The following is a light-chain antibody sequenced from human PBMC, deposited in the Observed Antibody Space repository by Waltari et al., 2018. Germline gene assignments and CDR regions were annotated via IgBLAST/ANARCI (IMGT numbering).Light chain of an antibody. CDR2: DVS. V-gene: IGLV2-14*03. J-gene: IGLJ3*02. Sequence: QSALTQPASVSGSPGQSITISCTGTRRDVGSYNSVSWYQDHPGQGPKVIIYDVSDRPSGVSARFSGSKSGNTASLTISGLQAEDEADYYCSSQSSNNVVLFGGGTKVTVL. CDR1: RRDVGSYNS. CDR3: SSQSSNNVVL.